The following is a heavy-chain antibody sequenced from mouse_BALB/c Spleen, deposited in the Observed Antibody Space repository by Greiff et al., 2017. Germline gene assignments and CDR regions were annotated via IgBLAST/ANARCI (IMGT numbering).Heavy chain of an antibody. Sequence: EVQLVESGGGLVKPGGSLKLSCAASGFTFSDYYMYWVRQTPEKRLEWVATISDGGSYTYYPDSVKGRFTISSDNAKNNLYLQMSSLKSEDTALYYCARDGYDVRFAYWGQGTLVTVSA. CDR3: ARDGYDVRFAY. V-gene: IGHV5-4*02. CDR1: GFTFSDYY. D-gene: IGHD2-2*01. CDR2: ISDGGSYT. J-gene: IGHJ3*01.